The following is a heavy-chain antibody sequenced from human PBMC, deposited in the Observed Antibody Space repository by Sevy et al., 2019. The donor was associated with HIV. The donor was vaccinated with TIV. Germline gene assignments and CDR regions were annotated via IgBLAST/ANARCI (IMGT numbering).Heavy chain of an antibody. CDR1: GFTFSSYW. D-gene: IGHD6-6*01. V-gene: IGHV3-7*01. J-gene: IGHJ4*02. CDR3: ARGGYSSSSGPCFKN. CDR2: IKQDGSEK. Sequence: GGSLRLSCAASGFTFSSYWMSWVRQAPGKGLEWVANIKQDGSEKYYVDSVKGRFTISRDNAKNSLYLQMNSLRAEDTAVYYCARGGYSSSSGPCFKNWGQGTLVTVSS.